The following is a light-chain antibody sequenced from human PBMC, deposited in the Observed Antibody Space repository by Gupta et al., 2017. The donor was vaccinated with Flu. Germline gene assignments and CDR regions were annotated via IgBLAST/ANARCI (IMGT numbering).Light chain of an antibody. CDR3: QSYYSNNGGVI. V-gene: IGLV6-57*01. CDR2: EDN. Sequence: NFMLTQPHSVSESPGKTVTISCTRTSGSIASNYVQWAQQRPGSSPTTVIYEDNQRPSGVPDRFSGSIDSSSNSASLTISGLKTEDEAAYYCQSYYSNNGGVIFGGGTKLTVL. CDR1: SGSIASNY. J-gene: IGLJ2*01.